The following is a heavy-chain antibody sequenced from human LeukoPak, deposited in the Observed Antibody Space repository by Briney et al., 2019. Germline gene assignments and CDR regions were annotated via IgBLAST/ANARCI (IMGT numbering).Heavy chain of an antibody. J-gene: IGHJ3*02. D-gene: IGHD3-22*01. CDR1: GFTFSSYA. V-gene: IGHV3-23*01. Sequence: PGGSLRLSCAASGFTFSSYAMTWVRQAPGKGLEWVSGLSGSGDTTYYADSVKGRFTISRDNSKNTLYLQMNSLRAEDTAVYYCARESYYDSSGLSVDAFDIWGQGTMVTVSS. CDR2: LSGSGDTT. CDR3: ARESYYDSSGLSVDAFDI.